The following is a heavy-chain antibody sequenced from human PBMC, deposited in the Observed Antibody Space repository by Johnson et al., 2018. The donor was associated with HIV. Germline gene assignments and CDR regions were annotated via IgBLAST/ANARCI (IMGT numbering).Heavy chain of an antibody. J-gene: IGHJ3*02. CDR2: ISYDGSNK. D-gene: IGHD1-26*01. V-gene: IGHV3-30*18. CDR3: AKDGGSYGGAFDI. CDR1: GFTVSSNY. Sequence: VQLVESGGGLVQPGGSLRLSCAASGFTVSSNYMSWVRQAPGKGLEWVAVISYDGSNKYYEDSVKGRFTISRDNSKNTLYLQMNSLRAEDTAVYYCAKDGGSYGGAFDIWGQGTMVTVSS.